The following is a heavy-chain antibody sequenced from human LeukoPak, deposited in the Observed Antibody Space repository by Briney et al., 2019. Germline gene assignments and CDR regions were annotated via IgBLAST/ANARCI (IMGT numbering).Heavy chain of an antibody. CDR1: GYTFTGYY. V-gene: IGHV1-2*02. CDR2: INPNSGGT. J-gene: IGHJ4*02. D-gene: IGHD3-10*01. CDR3: AREYHSGSSPHSLTYYFDY. Sequence: ASVKVSCKASGYTFTGYYMHWVRQAPGQGLEWMGWINPNSGGTNYAQKFQGRVTMTRDTSISTAYMELSRLRSDDTAVYYCAREYHSGSSPHSLTYYFDYWGQGTLVTVSS.